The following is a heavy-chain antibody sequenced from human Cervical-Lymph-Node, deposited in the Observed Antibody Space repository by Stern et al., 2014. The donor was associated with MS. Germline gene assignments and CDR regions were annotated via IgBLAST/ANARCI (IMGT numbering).Heavy chain of an antibody. CDR1: GFSLTTSGVG. D-gene: IGHD1-26*01. V-gene: IGHV2-5*01. CDR3: AHRSTSVAGAWAS. CDR2: LYWYDEK. J-gene: IGHJ5*02. Sequence: QVTLKESGPTLVKPTQTLTLTCDFSGFSLTTSGVGVGWIRQPPGKALEWLALLYWYDEKRYSPSLKNSLSIITDTAKNQVVLTRTNMDPVDTGTYYCAHRSTSVAGAWASWGQGILVVVSS.